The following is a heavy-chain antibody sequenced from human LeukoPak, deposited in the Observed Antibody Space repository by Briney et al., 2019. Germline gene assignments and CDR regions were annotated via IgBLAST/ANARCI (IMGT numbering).Heavy chain of an antibody. CDR2: ISGSGGST. D-gene: IGHD6-13*01. Sequence: PGGSLRLSCEASGFTVSGNHMNWVRQAPGKGLEWVSAISGSGGSTYYADSVKGRFTISRDNSKNTLYLQMNSLRAEDTAVYYCAKDRYSSREGPYGMDVWGQGTTVTVSS. CDR3: AKDRYSSREGPYGMDV. J-gene: IGHJ6*02. CDR1: GFTVSGNH. V-gene: IGHV3-23*01.